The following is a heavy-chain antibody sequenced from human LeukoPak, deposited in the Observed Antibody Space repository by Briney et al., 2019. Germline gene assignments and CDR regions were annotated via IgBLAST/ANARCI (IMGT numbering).Heavy chain of an antibody. CDR1: GGSISSYY. J-gene: IGHJ4*02. Sequence: SETLSLTCTVSGGSISSYYWSWIRQPPGKGLEWIGYIYYSGSTNYNPSLKSRVTISVDTSKNQFSLKLSSVTAADTAVYYCASFGGGYGLDYWGQGTLVTVSS. CDR2: IYYSGST. V-gene: IGHV4-59*08. CDR3: ASFGGGYGLDY. D-gene: IGHD5-12*01.